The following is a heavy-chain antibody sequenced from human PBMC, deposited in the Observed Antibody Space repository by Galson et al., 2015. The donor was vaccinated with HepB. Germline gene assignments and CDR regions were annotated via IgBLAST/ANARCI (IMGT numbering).Heavy chain of an antibody. CDR1: GYTLTELS. D-gene: IGHD2-21*02. V-gene: IGHV1-24*01. CDR3: ATQARVVVVTAIRQIWYFDL. Sequence: SVKVSCKVSGYTLTELSMHWVRQAPGKGLEWMRGFDPEDGETIYAQKFQGRVTMTEDTSTDTAYMELSSLRSEDTAVYYCATQARVVVVTAIRQIWYFDLWGRGTLVTVSS. J-gene: IGHJ2*01. CDR2: FDPEDGET.